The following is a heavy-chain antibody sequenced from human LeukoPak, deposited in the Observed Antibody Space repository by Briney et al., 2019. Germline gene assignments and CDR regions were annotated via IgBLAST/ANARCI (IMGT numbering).Heavy chain of an antibody. CDR1: GYSFTSYW. D-gene: IGHD6-19*01. CDR2: IYPGDSDT. CDR3: ARGVDSSGWYFDY. Sequence: GESLKISCKGSGYSFTSYWIGWVRQMPGKGLGWMGIIYPGDSDTRYSPSFQGQVTISADKSISTAYLQWSSLKASDTAMYYCARGVDSSGWYFDYWGQGTLVTVSS. J-gene: IGHJ4*02. V-gene: IGHV5-51*01.